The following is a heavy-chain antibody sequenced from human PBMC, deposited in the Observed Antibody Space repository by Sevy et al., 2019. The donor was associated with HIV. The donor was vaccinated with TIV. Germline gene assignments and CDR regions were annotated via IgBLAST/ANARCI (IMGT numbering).Heavy chain of an antibody. D-gene: IGHD2-15*01. CDR2: ISWDGGST. J-gene: IGHJ6*02. Sequence: GSLRLSCAASGFTFDDYTMHWVRQAPGKGLEWVSLISWDGGSTYYADSVKGRFTISRDNSKNSLYLQMNSLRTEDTALYYCAKGTVDCSGGSCYPNYYYYGMDVWGQGTTVTVSS. V-gene: IGHV3-43*01. CDR1: GFTFDDYT. CDR3: AKGTVDCSGGSCYPNYYYYGMDV.